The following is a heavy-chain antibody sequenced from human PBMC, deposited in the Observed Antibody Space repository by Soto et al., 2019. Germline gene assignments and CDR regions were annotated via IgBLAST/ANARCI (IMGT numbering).Heavy chain of an antibody. D-gene: IGHD6-6*01. CDR3: ARRGSSSSGDYYYYGMDG. CDR1: GGTFSSYA. Sequence: ASVKVSCKASGGTFSSYAISWVRQAPGQGLEWMGGIIPIFGTANYAQKFQGRVTITADESTSTAYMELSSLRSEDTAVYYCARRGSSSSGDYYYYGMDGWGQGTTVTVSS. V-gene: IGHV1-69*13. J-gene: IGHJ6*02. CDR2: IIPIFGTA.